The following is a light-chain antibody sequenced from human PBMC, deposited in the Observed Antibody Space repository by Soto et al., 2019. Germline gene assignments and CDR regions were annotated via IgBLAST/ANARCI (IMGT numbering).Light chain of an antibody. J-gene: IGLJ1*01. CDR2: DVS. V-gene: IGLV2-11*01. CDR3: CSYGGNYNDV. Sequence: QSVLTQPRSVSGSPGQSVTISCTGTSSDVGGYNYVSWYQQHPGKAPKLMIYDVSERPSGVPDRFSGSKSGNTASLTISGLQAEDEADYYCCSYGGNYNDVFGTGTKLTVL. CDR1: SSDVGGYNY.